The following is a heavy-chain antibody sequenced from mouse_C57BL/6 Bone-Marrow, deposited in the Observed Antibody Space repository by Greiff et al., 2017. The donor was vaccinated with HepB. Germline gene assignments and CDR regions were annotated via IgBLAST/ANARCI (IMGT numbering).Heavy chain of an antibody. CDR2: INPSSGYT. CDR1: GYTFTSYT. CDR3: ARGATPHWYFDV. Sequence: QVQLQQSGAELARPGASVKMSCKASGYTFTSYTMHWVKQRPGQGLEWIGYINPSSGYTKYNQKFKDKATLTADKSSSTAYMQLSSLTSEDSAVYYCARGATPHWYFDVWGTGTTVTVSS. V-gene: IGHV1-4*01. J-gene: IGHJ1*03. D-gene: IGHD3-1*01.